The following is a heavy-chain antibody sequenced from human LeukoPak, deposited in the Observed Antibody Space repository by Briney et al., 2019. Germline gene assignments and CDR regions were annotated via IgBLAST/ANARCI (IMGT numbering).Heavy chain of an antibody. CDR3: ASAYGDYSTGSYYYYYGIDV. J-gene: IGHJ6*02. D-gene: IGHD4-17*01. V-gene: IGHV1-18*01. CDR1: GHTFTTYG. Sequence: ASVKVSCKASGHTFTTYGISWVRQAHGQGLEWMGWISAYNGNTNYAQKLQGRVTMTPATSTSTAYMELRSLRSDDTAVYYCASAYGDYSTGSYYYYYGIDVWGQGTTVTVSS. CDR2: ISAYNGNT.